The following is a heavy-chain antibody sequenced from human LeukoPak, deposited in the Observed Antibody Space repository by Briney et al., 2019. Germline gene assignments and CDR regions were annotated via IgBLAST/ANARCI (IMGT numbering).Heavy chain of an antibody. Sequence: GGSLRLSCAASGFTFRNYWMQWVRQAPGKGLVWVSRINSDGSSTSYADSVKGRFTISRDNAKNTLYLQMNSLRAEDTAMYYCTRGDYGAYGYDAFDIWGQGTMVTVSS. J-gene: IGHJ3*02. D-gene: IGHD4-17*01. V-gene: IGHV3-74*01. CDR3: TRGDYGAYGYDAFDI. CDR2: INSDGSST. CDR1: GFTFRNYW.